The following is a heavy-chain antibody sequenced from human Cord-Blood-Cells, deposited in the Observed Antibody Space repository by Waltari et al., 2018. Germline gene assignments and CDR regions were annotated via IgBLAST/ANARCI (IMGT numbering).Heavy chain of an antibody. CDR1: GFTFSSNW. J-gene: IGHJ4*02. CDR2: IKQDGSEK. V-gene: IGHV3-7*01. D-gene: IGHD3-10*01. CDR3: ARGTTTMVRGVFDY. Sequence: EVQLVESGGGLVQPGGSLRLSCAASGFTFSSNWMSWVRQAPGKGLEWVANIKQDGSEKYYVDSVKGRFTISRDNAKNSLYLQMNSLRAEDTAVYYCARGTTTMVRGVFDYWGQGTLVTVSS.